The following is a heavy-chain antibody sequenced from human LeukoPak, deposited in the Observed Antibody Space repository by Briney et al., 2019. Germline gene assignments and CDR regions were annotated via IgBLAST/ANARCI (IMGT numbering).Heavy chain of an antibody. V-gene: IGHV4-34*01. J-gene: IGHJ5*02. CDR1: GWSFSGYY. Sequence: SETLSLTCAVYGWSFSGYYWSWIRQPPGKGLEWIGEINHSGSTNYNPSLKSRVTISVDTSKNQFSLKLSSVTAADTAVYYCARVGRRIAVAGQNLNWFDPWGQGTLVTVSS. CDR3: ARVGRRIAVAGQNLNWFDP. CDR2: INHSGST. D-gene: IGHD6-19*01.